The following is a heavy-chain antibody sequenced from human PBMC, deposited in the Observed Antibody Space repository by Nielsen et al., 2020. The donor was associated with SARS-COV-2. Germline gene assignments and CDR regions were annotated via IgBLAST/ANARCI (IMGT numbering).Heavy chain of an antibody. CDR1: GFTFSSYS. D-gene: IGHD3-16*02. V-gene: IGHV3-48*01. CDR3: ARDYRGPTTLHHNWFDP. J-gene: IGHJ5*02. CDR2: ISSSSSTI. Sequence: GGSLRLSCAASGFTFSSYSMNWVRQAPGKGLEWVSYISSSSSTIYYADSVKGRFTISRDNAKNSLYLQMNSLRAEDTAVYYCARDYRGPTTLHHNWFDPWGQGTLVTVSS.